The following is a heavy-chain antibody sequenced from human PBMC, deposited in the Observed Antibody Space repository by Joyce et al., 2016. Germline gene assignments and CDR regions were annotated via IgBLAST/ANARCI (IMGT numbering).Heavy chain of an antibody. CDR1: GYTFTGYY. J-gene: IGHJ4*02. V-gene: IGHV1-2*02. Sequence: QVQLVQSGAAVKKPGASVKVSCKASGYTFTGYYIHWVRQAPGQGLEWMGWINPNTGGTNSAQNFQDRVTMTRDTSISTAYMEMRSLRSDDTAVFYCARGSTVAYDYWGQGTLVTVSS. D-gene: IGHD4-23*01. CDR3: ARGSTVAYDY. CDR2: INPNTGGT.